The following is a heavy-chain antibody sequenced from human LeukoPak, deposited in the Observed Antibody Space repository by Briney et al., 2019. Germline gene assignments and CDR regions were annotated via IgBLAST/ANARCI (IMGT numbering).Heavy chain of an antibody. D-gene: IGHD6-19*01. CDR3: ARAKAVAVFDY. V-gene: IGHV3-53*01. CDR2: IYSGGST. Sequence: GGSLRLSCAASGFTVSSNYMSWVRQAPGKGLEWVSVIYSGGSTYYADSVKGRFTISRDNSENTLYLQMNSLRAEDTAVYYCARAKAVAVFDYWGQGTLVTVSS. CDR1: GFTVSSNY. J-gene: IGHJ4*02.